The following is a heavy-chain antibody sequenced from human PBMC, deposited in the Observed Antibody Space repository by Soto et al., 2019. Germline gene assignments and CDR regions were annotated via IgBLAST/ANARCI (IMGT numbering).Heavy chain of an antibody. CDR3: ARLGAYYQSLDP. Sequence: SETLSLTCTVSGGAISSRTYYWGWIRQSPGKWLEWIGSISYSGNIYYNPSLRSRVSISVDTSKNQFSLKLDSVTAADTAVYYCARLGAYYQSLDPWGPGTRVTVSS. J-gene: IGHJ5*02. V-gene: IGHV4-39*01. D-gene: IGHD2-21*01. CDR1: GGAISSRTYY. CDR2: ISYSGNI.